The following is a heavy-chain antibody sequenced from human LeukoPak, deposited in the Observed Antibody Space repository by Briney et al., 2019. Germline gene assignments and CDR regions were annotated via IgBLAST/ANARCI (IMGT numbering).Heavy chain of an antibody. Sequence: GGSLRLSCAASGLTVRTNSMSWVRHAPGPGLECVSVSYSPGRRYYEESVDRRFTIYRDTSKNTVALQIDSLRAKDTAACYCAVAREYCIDSNCYEYFQDWGQGTLVTVSS. V-gene: IGHV3-53*01. CDR1: GLTVRTNS. D-gene: IGHD2-2*01. J-gene: IGHJ1*01. CDR3: AVAREYCIDSNCYEYFQD. CDR2: SYSPGRR.